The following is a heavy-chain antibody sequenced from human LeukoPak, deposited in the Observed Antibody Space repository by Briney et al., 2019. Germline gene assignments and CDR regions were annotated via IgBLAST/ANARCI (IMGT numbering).Heavy chain of an antibody. CDR2: IYYSGST. CDR3: ARGVVAATTGYNWFDP. D-gene: IGHD2-15*01. CDR1: GGSISSSSYY. J-gene: IGHJ5*02. Sequence: SETLSLTCTVSGGSISSSSYYWGWIRLPPGKGLEWIGSIYYSGSTYYNPSLKSRVTISVDTSKNQFSLKLSSVTAADTAVYYCARGVVAATTGYNWFDPWGQGTLVTVPS. V-gene: IGHV4-39*01.